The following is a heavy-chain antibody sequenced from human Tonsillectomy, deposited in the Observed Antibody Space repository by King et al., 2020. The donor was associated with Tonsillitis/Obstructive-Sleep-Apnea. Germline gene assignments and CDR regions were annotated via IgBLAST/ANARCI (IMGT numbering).Heavy chain of an antibody. J-gene: IGHJ6*03. D-gene: IGHD4-17*01. CDR2: ISSSSSYI. V-gene: IGHV3-21*01. CDR1: GFTFSTYS. CDR3: ARDPTTVTTVYYYYYMDV. Sequence: VQLVESGGGLVKPGGSLRLSCAASGFTFSTYSMNWVRQAPGKGLEWVSSISSSSSYIYYADSAKGRFTIPRDNAKNSLYLQMNSLRAEDTAVYYCARDPTTVTTVYYYYYMDVWGKGTTVTVSS.